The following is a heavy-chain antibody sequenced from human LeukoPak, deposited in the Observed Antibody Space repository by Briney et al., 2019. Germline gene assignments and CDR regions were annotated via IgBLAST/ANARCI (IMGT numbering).Heavy chain of an antibody. D-gene: IGHD2-2*02. V-gene: IGHV1-46*01. J-gene: IGHJ5*02. CDR2: INPSGGST. CDR1: GYTFTSYY. Sequence: GASVKVSCKASGYTFTSYYMHWVRQAPGQGLEWMGIINPSGGSTSYAQKFQGRVTMTRDTSISTAYMELSSLRSDDTAVYYCARDLGYCSSTSCYNNWFDPWGQGTLVTVSS. CDR3: ARDLGYCSSTSCYNNWFDP.